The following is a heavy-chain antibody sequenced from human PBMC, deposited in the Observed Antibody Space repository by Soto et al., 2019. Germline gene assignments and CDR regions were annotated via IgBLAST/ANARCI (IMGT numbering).Heavy chain of an antibody. D-gene: IGHD3-16*01. Sequence: QITLKESGPTLVRPTQPLTLTCTVSGFSLDTWGVGVGWIRQPPGKPPEWLALVYWDNDKRYRPSLKNRLTITKDTSENQVVLTMTNMDPVDTVTYYCARALGSWGAYYFDHWGQGTLVTVSS. CDR2: VYWDNDK. CDR1: GFSLDTWGVG. CDR3: ARALGSWGAYYFDH. V-gene: IGHV2-5*02. J-gene: IGHJ4*02.